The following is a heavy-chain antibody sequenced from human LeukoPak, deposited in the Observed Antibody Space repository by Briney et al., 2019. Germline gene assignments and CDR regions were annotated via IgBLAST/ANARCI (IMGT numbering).Heavy chain of an antibody. CDR2: MNPNSGNT. V-gene: IGHV1-8*01. J-gene: IGHJ5*02. D-gene: IGHD1-14*01. CDR1: GYTFTSYD. CDR3: ARAEWPLRRGRQDWFDP. Sequence: GASVKVSCKASGYTFTSYDINWVRQATGQGLEWMGWMNPNSGNTGYAQKFQGRVTMTRNTSISTAYMELNSLRSEDTAVYYCARAEWPLRRGRQDWFDPWGQGTLVTVSS.